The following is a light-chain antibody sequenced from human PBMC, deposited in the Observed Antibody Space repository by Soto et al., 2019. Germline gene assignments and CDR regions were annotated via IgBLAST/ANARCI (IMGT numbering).Light chain of an antibody. Sequence: QSVLTQPPSASGTPGQRVTISCSGSSSNIGSNFVNWYQQLPGTAPKLLIYSSNQRPSWVPDRFSGSKSGTSASLAISGLQSEDEADYYCAAWDDSLNGVLFGGGTKLTVL. CDR3: AAWDDSLNGVL. CDR2: SSN. V-gene: IGLV1-44*01. CDR1: SSNIGSNF. J-gene: IGLJ3*02.